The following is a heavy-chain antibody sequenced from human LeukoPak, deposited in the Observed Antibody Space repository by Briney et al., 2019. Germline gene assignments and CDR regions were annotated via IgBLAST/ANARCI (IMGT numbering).Heavy chain of an antibody. V-gene: IGHV3-23*01. J-gene: IGHJ4*02. D-gene: IGHD6-19*01. CDR3: ARGASSAWYQNFDY. Sequence: GGSLRLSCAASGFTFNNYAMSWVRQAPGQGLEWVSTISGGGITTYSADSVKGRFTISRDNAKNTLYLQMNSLRAEDTAVYYCARGASSAWYQNFDYWGQGTLVTVSS. CDR1: GFTFNNYA. CDR2: ISGGGITT.